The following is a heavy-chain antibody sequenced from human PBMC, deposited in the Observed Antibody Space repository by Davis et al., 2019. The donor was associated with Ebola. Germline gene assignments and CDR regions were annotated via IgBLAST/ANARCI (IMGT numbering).Heavy chain of an antibody. CDR1: GDSISGYY. Sequence: MPSETLSLTCTVSGDSISGYYWSWIRQPPGKGLEWIGYVYYSGSTAYNPSLKSRVIISVNTSKNQFSLKLSSVTAADTAVYYCVGSQDRAPGYSSSWYESFDYWGQGTLVTVSS. CDR3: VGSQDRAPGYSSSWYESFDY. CDR2: VYYSGST. V-gene: IGHV4-59*01. J-gene: IGHJ4*02. D-gene: IGHD6-13*01.